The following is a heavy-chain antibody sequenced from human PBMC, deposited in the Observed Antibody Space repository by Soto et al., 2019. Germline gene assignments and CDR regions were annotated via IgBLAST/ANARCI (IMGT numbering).Heavy chain of an antibody. V-gene: IGHV3-23*01. D-gene: IGHD3-10*01. CDR1: GFTFSISV. J-gene: IGHJ4*02. Sequence: LAGSLRLSCAASGFTFSISVITLSFQAKGKGLEWVSAISGSGGSTYYADSVKGRFTISRDNSKNTLYLQMNSLRAEDTAVYYCANHHVLLWFGELFQPLDYWGQGTLVTVSS. CDR2: ISGSGGST. CDR3: ANHHVLLWFGELFQPLDY.